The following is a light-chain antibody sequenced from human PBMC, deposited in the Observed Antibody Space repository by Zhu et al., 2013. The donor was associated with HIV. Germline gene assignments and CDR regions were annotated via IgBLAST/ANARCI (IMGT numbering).Light chain of an antibody. J-gene: IGKJ3*01. CDR1: QGISSY. V-gene: IGKV1-9*01. Sequence: DIQLTQSPSTLSASAGDRLTITCRASQGISSYLAWYQQRPGKAPKLLIYAASTLQSGVPSSFSGSGSGTEFALTVSSLQPEDFATYYCHHVNDNPAFGPGTKVDFK. CDR3: HHVNDNPA. CDR2: AAS.